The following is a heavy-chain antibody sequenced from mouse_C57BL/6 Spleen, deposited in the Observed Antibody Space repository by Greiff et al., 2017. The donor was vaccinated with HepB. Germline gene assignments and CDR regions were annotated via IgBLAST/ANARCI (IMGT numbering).Heavy chain of an antibody. CDR3: AREDYDGYLDY. CDR2: IYPGDGDT. Sequence: QVQLQQSGPELVKPGASVKISCKASGYAFSSSWMNWVKQRPGKGLEWIGRIYPGDGDTNYNWKFTGKSTLTADKSSRTAYMQLSSLTSEDSAVYFCAREDYDGYLDYWGQGTTLTVSS. CDR1: GYAFSSSW. J-gene: IGHJ2*01. V-gene: IGHV1-82*01. D-gene: IGHD2-3*01.